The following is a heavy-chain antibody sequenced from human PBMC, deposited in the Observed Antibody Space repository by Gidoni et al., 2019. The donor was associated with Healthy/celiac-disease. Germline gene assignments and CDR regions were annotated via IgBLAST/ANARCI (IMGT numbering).Heavy chain of an antibody. Sequence: QVQLQESGPGLVKPSETLSLTCTVSGGSVSSGSYYWSWIRQPPGKGLEWIGYLYYSGSTNYNPSLKSRVTISVDTSKNQFSLKLSSVTAADTAVYYCARDNRDTAMPMGGNWFDPWGQGTLVTVSS. CDR3: ARDNRDTAMPMGGNWFDP. D-gene: IGHD5-18*01. J-gene: IGHJ5*02. V-gene: IGHV4-61*01. CDR2: LYYSGST. CDR1: GGSVSSGSYY.